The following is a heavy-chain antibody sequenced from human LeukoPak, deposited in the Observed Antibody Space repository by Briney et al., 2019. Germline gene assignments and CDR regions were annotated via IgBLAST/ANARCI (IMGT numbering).Heavy chain of an antibody. J-gene: IGHJ4*02. D-gene: IGHD2-8*02. CDR2: IFPSGGEI. Sequence: GGSLRLSCAASGFTFSTFAMIWVRQPPGKGLEWVSSIFPSGGEIHYADSVKGRFTIFRDNSKSTLTLQMNSPRAEDTAIYYCATYRQVLLPFESWGQGTLVTVSS. V-gene: IGHV3-23*01. CDR1: GFTFSTFA. CDR3: ATYRQVLLPFES.